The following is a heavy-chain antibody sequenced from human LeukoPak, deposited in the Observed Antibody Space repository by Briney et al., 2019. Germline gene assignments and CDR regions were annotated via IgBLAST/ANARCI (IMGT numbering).Heavy chain of an antibody. CDR3: ARVGPSSGWYRGGYYFDY. CDR2: INHSGST. J-gene: IGHJ4*02. Sequence: HSETLSLTCAVYGRSFSGYYWSWIRQPPGKGLEWIGEINHSGSTNYNPSLKSRVTISVDTSKNQFSLKLSSVTAADTAVYYCARVGPSSGWYRGGYYFDYWGQGTLVTVSS. V-gene: IGHV4-34*01. CDR1: GRSFSGYY. D-gene: IGHD6-19*01.